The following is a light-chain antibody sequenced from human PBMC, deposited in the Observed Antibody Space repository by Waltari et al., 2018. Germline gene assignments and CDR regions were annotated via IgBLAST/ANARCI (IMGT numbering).Light chain of an antibody. CDR3: CSYAGNRSVL. V-gene: IGLV2-23*02. J-gene: IGLJ2*01. CDR1: SRNVGTYNL. CDR2: EVT. Sequence: QSALTQPASVSGSPGQSITVSCRGSSRNVGTYNLVSWYQQHPGKAPKLLIYEVTLRPSGVSNRFSGSKSGNTASLTVSGLQAEDEAEYSCCSYAGNRSVLFGGGTKLTVL.